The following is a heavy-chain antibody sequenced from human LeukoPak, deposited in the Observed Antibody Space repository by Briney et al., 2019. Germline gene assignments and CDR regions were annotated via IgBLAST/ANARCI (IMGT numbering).Heavy chain of an antibody. CDR2: IYTSGST. D-gene: IGHD1-26*01. CDR1: GDSISSYY. Sequence: SETLSLTCTVSGDSISSYYWSWIRQPAEKGLEWIGHIYTSGSTNYYTSGSTDYNPSLKSRVTISLDRSKNQLSLKLSSVTAADTAVYYCAAFLSGTYWYFDYWGQGALVTVSS. J-gene: IGHJ4*02. CDR3: AAFLSGTYWYFDY. V-gene: IGHV4-4*07.